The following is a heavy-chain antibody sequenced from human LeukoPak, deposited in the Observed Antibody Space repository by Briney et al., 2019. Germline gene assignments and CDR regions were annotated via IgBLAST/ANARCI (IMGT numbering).Heavy chain of an antibody. J-gene: IGHJ4*02. CDR3: AIPALCGGDCYHAYYFDY. CDR1: GGSISSYY. Sequence: SETLSLTCTVSGGSISSYYWSWIRQPPGKGLEWIGEINHSGSTNYNPSPKSRVTISVDTSKNQFSLKLSSVTAADTAVYYCAIPALCGGDCYHAYYFDYWGQGTLVTVSS. D-gene: IGHD2-21*02. V-gene: IGHV4-34*01. CDR2: INHSGST.